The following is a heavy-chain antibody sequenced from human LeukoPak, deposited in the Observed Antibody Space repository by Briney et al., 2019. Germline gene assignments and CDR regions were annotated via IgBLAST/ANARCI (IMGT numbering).Heavy chain of an antibody. V-gene: IGHV4-4*07. CDR3: ASTTVVTVYDAFDI. J-gene: IGHJ3*02. D-gene: IGHD4-23*01. Sequence: SETLSLTCTVSGGSISNYYWSWIRQPAGKGLEWIGRIYTSGSTNYNPSLKSRVTMSVDTSKNQFSLKLSSVTAADTAVYYCASTTVVTVYDAFDIWGQGTMVTVSS. CDR2: IYTSGST. CDR1: GGSISNYY.